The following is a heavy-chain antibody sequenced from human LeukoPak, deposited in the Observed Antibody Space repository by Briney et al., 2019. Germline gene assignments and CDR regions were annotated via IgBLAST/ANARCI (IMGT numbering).Heavy chain of an antibody. V-gene: IGHV4-38-2*02. CDR3: ARGGGGDCFDY. D-gene: IGHD2-21*01. CDR1: GYSISSGYY. Sequence: SETLSLTCTVSGYSISSGYYWGWIRQPPGKGLEWIGSIYHSGSTYYNPSLKSRVTISVDTSKNQFSLKLSSVTAADTAVYYCARGGGGDCFDYWGQGTLVTVSS. J-gene: IGHJ4*02. CDR2: IYHSGST.